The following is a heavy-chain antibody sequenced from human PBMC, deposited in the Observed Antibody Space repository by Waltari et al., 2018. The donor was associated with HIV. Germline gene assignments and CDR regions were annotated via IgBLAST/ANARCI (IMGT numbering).Heavy chain of an antibody. Sequence: EVQLMESGGGLVQSGGSLRLSCAASGFTFTNYWMSWVRQTPGKGLEGVAYIKDDGREKYYMGSVKGRFTIARNNAKNSMFLQMNSLRAEDTAVYYCARIGTFPHNYAIDFWGQGTTVTVSS. CDR2: IKDDGREK. CDR3: ARIGTFPHNYAIDF. V-gene: IGHV3-7*01. J-gene: IGHJ6*02. CDR1: GFTFTNYW. D-gene: IGHD1-26*01.